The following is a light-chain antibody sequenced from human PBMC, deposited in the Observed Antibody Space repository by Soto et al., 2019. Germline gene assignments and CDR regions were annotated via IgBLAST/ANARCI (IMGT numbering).Light chain of an antibody. CDR1: QSVSSGC. V-gene: IGKV3-20*01. Sequence: EIVLTQSPGTLSLYPGERATLSCRASQSVSSGCLAWSQHKPGQAPRLLIYGSSSRATGIPDRFSGSGSGTDFTFTLSKLQPEDFAVYFCQHYGSSPSTFGGGTKVEIQ. CDR3: QHYGSSPST. J-gene: IGKJ4*01. CDR2: GSS.